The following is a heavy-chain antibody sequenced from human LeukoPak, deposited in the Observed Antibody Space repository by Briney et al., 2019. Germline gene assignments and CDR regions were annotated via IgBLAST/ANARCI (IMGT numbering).Heavy chain of an antibody. CDR1: GGSFSGYC. CDR3: ARGGDEGQLAYYYYYYYYMDV. Sequence: SETLSLTCAVYGGSFSGYCWSWIRQPPGKGLEWIGEINHSGSTNYNPSLKSRVTISVDTSKNQFSLKLSPVTAADTAVYYCARGGDEGQLAYYYYYYYYMDVWGKGTTVTVSS. D-gene: IGHD6-6*01. V-gene: IGHV4-34*01. J-gene: IGHJ6*03. CDR2: INHSGST.